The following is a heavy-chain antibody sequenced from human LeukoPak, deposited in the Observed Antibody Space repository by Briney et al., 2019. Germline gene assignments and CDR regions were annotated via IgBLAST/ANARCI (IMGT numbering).Heavy chain of an antibody. V-gene: IGHV6-1*01. CDR2: TYDRSNWYN. Sequence: SQTLSLTCAVSGGSFSGNSSGWNWMSQAPWRGLEGVVTTYDRSNWYNYHALSVKSRITTNPNTSKNQFSLQLDAVTPEGAAVYYCGRMATVTHEDCWGKGTTVTVSS. D-gene: IGHD4-17*01. CDR1: GGSFSGNSSG. J-gene: IGHJ6*04. CDR3: GRMATVTHEDC.